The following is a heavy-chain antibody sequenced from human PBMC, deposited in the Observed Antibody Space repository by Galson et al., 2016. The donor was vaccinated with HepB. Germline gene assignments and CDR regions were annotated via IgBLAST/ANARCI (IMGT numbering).Heavy chain of an antibody. V-gene: IGHV2-70*11. J-gene: IGHJ4*02. CDR2: IDWDDDK. D-gene: IGHD1-26*01. CDR3: ARGSVSGTSRGFDY. CDR1: GFSLGTSGMC. Sequence: ALVKPTQTLTLTCTFSGFSLGTSGMCVSWIRQPPGKALEWLARIDWDDDKYYNTSLKTRLTISKDTSKNQVVLTMTNMDPVDTATYYCARGSVSGTSRGFDYWGQGTLVTVSS.